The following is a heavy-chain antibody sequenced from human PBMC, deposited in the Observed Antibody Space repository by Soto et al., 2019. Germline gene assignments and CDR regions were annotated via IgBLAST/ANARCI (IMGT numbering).Heavy chain of an antibody. D-gene: IGHD3-22*01. CDR1: GFTFSSYA. CDR3: AKNCRIGDYYYPFDY. Sequence: GSLRLSCAASGFTFSSYAMSWVRQAPGKGLEWVSAISGSGGSTYYADSVKGRFTISRDNSKNTLYLQMNSLRAEDTAVYYCAKNCRIGDYYYPFDYWGQGTLVTVSS. V-gene: IGHV3-23*01. J-gene: IGHJ4*02. CDR2: ISGSGGST.